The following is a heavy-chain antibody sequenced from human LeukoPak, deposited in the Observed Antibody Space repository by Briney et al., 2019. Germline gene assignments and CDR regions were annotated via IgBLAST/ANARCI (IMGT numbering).Heavy chain of an antibody. J-gene: IGHJ4*02. CDR1: GFTFSSYS. V-gene: IGHV3-21*01. CDR2: ISSSSSYI. CDR3: ARDYCSGGSCYNYYFDY. Sequence: GGSLRLSCAASGFTFSSYSMNWVRQAPGKGLECVSSISSSSSYIYYADSVKGRFTISRDNAKNSLYLQMNSLRAEDTAVYYCARDYCSGGSCYNYYFDYWGQGTLVTVSS. D-gene: IGHD2-15*01.